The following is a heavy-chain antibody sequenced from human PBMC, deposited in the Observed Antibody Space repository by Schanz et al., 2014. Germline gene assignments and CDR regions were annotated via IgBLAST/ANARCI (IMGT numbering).Heavy chain of an antibody. V-gene: IGHV4-31*03. J-gene: IGHJ6*02. CDR1: GASISSGGYY. D-gene: IGHD3-16*01. CDR2: ISYSEST. CDR3: ARHGGIPYYPMDV. Sequence: QVQLQASGPGLVKPSQTLSLTCTVSGASISSGGYYWDWIRLLPGKGLEWIGYISYSESTSFNPSLKSRLTMSVDTSKSQFSLRLSSVTAADTAVYYCARHGGIPYYPMDVWGQGTTVTVSS.